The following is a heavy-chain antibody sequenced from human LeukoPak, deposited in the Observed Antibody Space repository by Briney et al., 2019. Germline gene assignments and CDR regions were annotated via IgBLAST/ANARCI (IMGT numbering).Heavy chain of an antibody. CDR3: ARYCGSTSCFLGAFAM. V-gene: IGHV4-39*01. CDR1: GGPITSSNYY. J-gene: IGHJ3*02. Sequence: SETLSLTCTVSGGPITSSNYYWGWIRQPPGKGLEWIGTIFYSGATYYTPSLKSRVTISVDTSKNQFSLKLSSVTAADAAVYYCARYCGSTSCFLGAFAMWGQGTVVIVSS. CDR2: IFYSGAT. D-gene: IGHD2-2*01.